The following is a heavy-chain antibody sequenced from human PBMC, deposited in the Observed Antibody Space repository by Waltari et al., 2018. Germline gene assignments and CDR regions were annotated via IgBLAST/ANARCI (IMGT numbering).Heavy chain of an antibody. D-gene: IGHD3-3*01. CDR1: GGSFSGYY. V-gene: IGHV4-34*01. Sequence: QVQLQQWGAGLLKPSETLSLTCAVYGGSFSGYYWSWIRQPPGNGLEWIGEVNHSGSTNYNPTLKGRVTMSVDTSKNQFSLKRSSVTAADTDVYYCARGRFGYYYYGMDVWGQGTTVTVSS. CDR2: VNHSGST. CDR3: ARGRFGYYYYGMDV. J-gene: IGHJ6*02.